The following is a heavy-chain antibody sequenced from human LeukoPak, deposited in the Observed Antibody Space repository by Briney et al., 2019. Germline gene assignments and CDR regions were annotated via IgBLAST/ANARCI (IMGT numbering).Heavy chain of an antibody. Sequence: SETLSLTCTVSGGSISSSSYYWGWIRQPPGKGLEWIGSIYYSGSTNYNPSLKSRVTISVDTSKNQFSLKLSSVTAADTAVYYCARGPYGDYELDYWGQGTLVTVSS. CDR1: GGSISSSSYY. V-gene: IGHV4-39*07. J-gene: IGHJ4*02. CDR2: IYYSGST. CDR3: ARGPYGDYELDY. D-gene: IGHD4-17*01.